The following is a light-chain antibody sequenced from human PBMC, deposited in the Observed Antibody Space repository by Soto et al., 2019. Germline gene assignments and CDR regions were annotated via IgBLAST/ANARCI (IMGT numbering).Light chain of an antibody. CDR1: QSISSW. V-gene: IGKV1-5*01. J-gene: IGKJ1*01. CDR2: DAS. Sequence: DIQMTQSPSTLSASVGDRVTITCRASQSISSWLAWYQQKPGKAPKLLIYDASSLESGVPSRFSGSGPGTEFTLTISSLQPDDFATYYCQQYNSYSWTFGQGTKV. CDR3: QQYNSYSWT.